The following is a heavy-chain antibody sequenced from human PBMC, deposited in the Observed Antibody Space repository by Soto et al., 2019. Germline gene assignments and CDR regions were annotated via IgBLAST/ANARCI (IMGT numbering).Heavy chain of an antibody. CDR3: ARSRSGAVADSFDF. Sequence: GGSLRLSCAASGFIFSRYAIHWVRQAPGKGLEWLAVISKDGSSKYYLDSVKGRFTISRDNSKNTVHLEMNSLRDEDTALYYCARSRSGAVADSFDFWGQGTLVTVSS. V-gene: IGHV3-30*04. D-gene: IGHD3-10*01. CDR2: ISKDGSSK. J-gene: IGHJ4*02. CDR1: GFIFSRYA.